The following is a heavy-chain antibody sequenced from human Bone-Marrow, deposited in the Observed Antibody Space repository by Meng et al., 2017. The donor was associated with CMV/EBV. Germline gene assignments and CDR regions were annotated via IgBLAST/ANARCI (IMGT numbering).Heavy chain of an antibody. D-gene: IGHD3-22*01. Sequence: GESLKISCAASGFTFSSYGMHWVRQAPGKGLEWVAVIWYDGSNKYYADSVKGRFTISRDNSKNTLYLQMNSLRAEDTAVYYCARVDSSGYWASADYWGQGTLVTVSS. CDR3: ARVDSSGYWASADY. CDR1: GFTFSSYG. CDR2: IWYDGSNK. J-gene: IGHJ4*02. V-gene: IGHV3-33*01.